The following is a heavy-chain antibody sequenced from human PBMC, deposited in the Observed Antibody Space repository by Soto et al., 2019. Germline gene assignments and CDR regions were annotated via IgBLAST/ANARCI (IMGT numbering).Heavy chain of an antibody. D-gene: IGHD4-17*01. CDR3: ARDRLRPYGMDV. V-gene: IGHV3-30-3*01. CDR1: GFTFSSYA. Sequence: QVQLVESGGGVVQPGRSLRLSCAASGFTFSSYAMHWVSQAPGKGLEWVAVISYDGSNKYYADSVKGRFTISRDNSKNTLYLQMNSLRAEDTAVYYCARDRLRPYGMDVWGQGTTVTVSS. CDR2: ISYDGSNK. J-gene: IGHJ6*02.